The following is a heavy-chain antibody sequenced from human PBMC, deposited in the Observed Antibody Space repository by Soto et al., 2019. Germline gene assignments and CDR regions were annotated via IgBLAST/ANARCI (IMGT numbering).Heavy chain of an antibody. D-gene: IGHD6-13*01. J-gene: IGHJ4*02. CDR2: INTDGGTT. CDR3: TRIIWAATGSDY. V-gene: IGHV3-74*01. Sequence: EVQLVESGGGLVQPGGSLKLSCAASGFTFSNHWMHWVRQAPGKGLVWVLRINTDGGTTNYADSVKGRFTISRDNAKNTVSLQMNSLRAEDSGVYYCTRIIWAATGSDYWGLGTLVTVSS. CDR1: GFTFSNHW.